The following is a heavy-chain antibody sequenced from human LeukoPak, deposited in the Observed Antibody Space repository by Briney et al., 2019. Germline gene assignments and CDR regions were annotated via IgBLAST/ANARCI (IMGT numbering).Heavy chain of an antibody. V-gene: IGHV3-66*01. D-gene: IGHD4-17*01. J-gene: IGHJ3*02. CDR1: GFTVSSNY. CDR2: IYSGGST. CDR3: TTEEVSATVTTGILGAFDI. Sequence: GGSLRLSCAASGFTVSSNYMSWVRQAPGKGLEWVSVIYSGGSTYYADSVKGRFTISRDDSKNTLYLQMNSLKTEDTAVYYCTTEEVSATVTTGILGAFDIWGQGTMVTVSS.